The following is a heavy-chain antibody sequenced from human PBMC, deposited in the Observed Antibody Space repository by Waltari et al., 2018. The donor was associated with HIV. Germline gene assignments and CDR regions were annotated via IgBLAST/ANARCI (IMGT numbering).Heavy chain of an antibody. CDR2: INTNTGNP. V-gene: IGHV7-4-1*02. CDR3: VRDGGRSRAFDY. J-gene: IGHJ4*02. Sequence: VQLVQSGSELKKPGTSVKLSCKSSGSTFITNSLNWVRQAPGKGLEWMGWINTNTGNPMYAQGFTGRFVFSLDTSVSTAYLQISSLKAEDTAVYYCVRDGGRSRAFDYWGQGTLVTVSS. CDR1: GSTFITNS. D-gene: IGHD3-10*01.